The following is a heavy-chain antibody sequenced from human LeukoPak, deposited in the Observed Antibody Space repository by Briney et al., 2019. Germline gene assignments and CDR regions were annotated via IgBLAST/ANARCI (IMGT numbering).Heavy chain of an antibody. CDR1: RYIFTSYY. V-gene: IGHV1-46*01. J-gene: IGHJ4*02. Sequence: ASVKVSCKASRYIFTSYYMHWVRQAPGQGLEWMGIINPSGGSTSYAQKFQGRVTMTRDTSTSTVYMELSSLRSEDTAVYYCARVVAGTACGYWGQGTLVTVSS. D-gene: IGHD6-19*01. CDR3: ARVVAGTACGY. CDR2: INPSGGST.